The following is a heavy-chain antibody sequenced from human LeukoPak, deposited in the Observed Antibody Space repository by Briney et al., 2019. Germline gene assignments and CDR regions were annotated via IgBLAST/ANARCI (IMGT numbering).Heavy chain of an antibody. CDR1: GYSISSGYY. D-gene: IGHD3-9*01. CDR2: IYHSGST. V-gene: IGHV4-38-2*02. J-gene: IGHJ4*02. Sequence: PSETLSLTCTVSGYSISSGYYWGWIRQPPGKGLEWIGSIYHSGSTYYNPSLKSRATISVDTSKNQFSLKLSSVTAADTAVYYCARDSEYFDWLSTSPNDYWGQGTLVTVSS. CDR3: ARDSEYFDWLSTSPNDY.